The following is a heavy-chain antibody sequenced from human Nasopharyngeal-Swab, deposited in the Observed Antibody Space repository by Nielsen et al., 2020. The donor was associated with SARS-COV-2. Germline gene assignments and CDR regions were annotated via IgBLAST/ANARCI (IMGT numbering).Heavy chain of an antibody. J-gene: IGHJ6*02. CDR1: EFTFSTYS. CDR2: ISSGGSAT. Sequence: GGSLRLSCAASEFTFSTYSMHWVRQASGKGLEWISYISSGGSATHYADSVKGRFAISRDNPKNSLYLQMYSLRAEDTAVYYCARAAAGTSYYYGMDVWGQGTTVTVSS. V-gene: IGHV3-48*04. D-gene: IGHD6-13*01. CDR3: ARAAAGTSYYYGMDV.